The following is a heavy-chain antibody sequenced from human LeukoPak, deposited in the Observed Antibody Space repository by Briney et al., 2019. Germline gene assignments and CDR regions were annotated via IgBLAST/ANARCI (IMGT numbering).Heavy chain of an antibody. Sequence: ASLKVSCKVSGYTLTELSMHWVRQAPGKGLEWMGGLDPEDGETIYAQKFQGRVTMTEDTSTDTAYMELNSLRSEDTAVYYCATSIVVVVAAHDAFDIWGQGTMVTVSS. J-gene: IGHJ3*02. CDR3: ATSIVVVVAAHDAFDI. D-gene: IGHD2-15*01. V-gene: IGHV1-24*01. CDR1: GYTLTELS. CDR2: LDPEDGET.